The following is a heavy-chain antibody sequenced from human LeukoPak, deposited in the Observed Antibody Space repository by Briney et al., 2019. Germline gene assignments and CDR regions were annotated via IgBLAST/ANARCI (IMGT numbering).Heavy chain of an antibody. Sequence: GGSLRLSCAASGFTFSSYWMSWVRQAPGKGLEWVANIKQDGSETYYVDSVKGRFTISRDNAKNTLYLQMNSLRAEDTAVYYCAKRRPADDHAFDIWGQGTMVTVSS. J-gene: IGHJ3*02. CDR2: IKQDGSET. CDR3: AKRRPADDHAFDI. V-gene: IGHV3-7*02. CDR1: GFTFSSYW. D-gene: IGHD1-1*01.